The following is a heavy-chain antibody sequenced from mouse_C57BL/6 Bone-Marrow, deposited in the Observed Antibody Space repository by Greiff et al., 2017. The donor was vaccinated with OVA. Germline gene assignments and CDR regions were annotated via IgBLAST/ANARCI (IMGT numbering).Heavy chain of an antibody. J-gene: IGHJ1*03. CDR1: GYTFTSYW. V-gene: IGHV1-61*01. CDR2: IYPSDSAT. D-gene: IGHD1-1*01. CDR3: ARRDYYGSSWYFDV. Sequence: QVQLQQPGAELVRPGSSVKLSCKASGYTFTSYWMDWVKQRPGQGLEWIGNIYPSDSATHYNQKFKDKATLTVDKSSSTAYMQLSSLTSEDSAVYYCARRDYYGSSWYFDVWGTGTTVTVSS.